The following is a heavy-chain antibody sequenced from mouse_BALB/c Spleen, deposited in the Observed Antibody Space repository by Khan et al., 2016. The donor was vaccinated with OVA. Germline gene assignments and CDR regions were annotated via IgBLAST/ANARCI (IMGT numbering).Heavy chain of an antibody. J-gene: IGHJ2*01. V-gene: IGHV5-9-3*01. CDR3: AVTPGYYGSGYFDY. D-gene: IGHD1-1*01. CDR2: ISSGGSFT. CDR1: GFTFSNYG. Sequence: EVELVESGGGFVKPGGSLKLSCAASGFTFSNYGLSWVRQTPEKSLEWVATISSGGSFTYYPDSVKGRFTISRDNAENTLYMQMSSLRSEDPDMYYCAVTPGYYGSGYFDYWGQGTTLTVSS.